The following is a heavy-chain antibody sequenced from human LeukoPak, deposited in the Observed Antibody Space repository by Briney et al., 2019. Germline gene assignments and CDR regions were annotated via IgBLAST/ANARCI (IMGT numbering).Heavy chain of an antibody. J-gene: IGHJ3*02. CDR2: ISSGGGST. D-gene: IGHD6-19*01. V-gene: IGHV3-64*01. CDR3: ARVVTSGWNLDAFDI. Sequence: GGSLRLSCAASGFTFSSYGMHWVRQAPGKGLEYVSAISSGGGSTYYANSVKGRFTISRDNSKNTLYPQMGSLRAEDMAVYYCARVVTSGWNLDAFDIWGQGTLVSVSS. CDR1: GFTFSSYG.